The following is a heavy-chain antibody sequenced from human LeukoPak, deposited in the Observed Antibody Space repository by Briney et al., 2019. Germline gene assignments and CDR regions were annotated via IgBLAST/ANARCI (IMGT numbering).Heavy chain of an antibody. CDR2: ISSSSDLM. D-gene: IGHD1-1*01. Sequence: GSLRLSCEASGFSLSISGMNWVRQAPGKGLEWVSYISSSSDLMSYVDSVKGRFTVSRDNAKNSLFLQMNSLRDEDTAVYYCAREMRTGAAFDIWGQGTMVTVSS. J-gene: IGHJ3*02. V-gene: IGHV3-48*02. CDR3: AREMRTGAAFDI. CDR1: GFSLSISG.